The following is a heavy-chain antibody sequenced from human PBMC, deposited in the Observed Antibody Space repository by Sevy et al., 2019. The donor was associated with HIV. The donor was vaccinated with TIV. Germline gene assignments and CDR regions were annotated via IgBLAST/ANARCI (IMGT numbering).Heavy chain of an antibody. CDR1: GFTVSSNY. CDR3: ARSPGVLHYYDSSGYLDY. Sequence: GGSLRLSCAASGFTVSSNYMSWVRQAPGKGLEWVSVIYSGGSTYHADSVKGRFTISRDNSKNTLYLQMNSLRAEDTAVYYCARSPGVLHYYDSSGYLDYWGQGTLVTVSS. CDR2: IYSGGST. J-gene: IGHJ4*02. D-gene: IGHD3-22*01. V-gene: IGHV3-53*01.